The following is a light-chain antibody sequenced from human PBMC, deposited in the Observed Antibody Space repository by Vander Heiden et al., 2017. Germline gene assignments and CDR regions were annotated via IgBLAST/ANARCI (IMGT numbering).Light chain of an antibody. CDR3: QQYNNWPALT. J-gene: IGKJ4*01. V-gene: IGKV3-15*01. Sequence: EIVMTPSPATLSVSPGERATLSCRASQSVSSNLAWYQQKAGQAPRLLIYGASTRATGIPARFSGSGSGTEFTLTISSLQSEDLAVYYCQQYNNWPALTFGGGTKVEIK. CDR2: GAS. CDR1: QSVSSN.